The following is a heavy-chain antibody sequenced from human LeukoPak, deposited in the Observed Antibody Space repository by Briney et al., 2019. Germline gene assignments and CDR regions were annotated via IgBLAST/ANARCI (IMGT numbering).Heavy chain of an antibody. CDR1: GFTFSYYG. Sequence: PGKSLRLSCAASGFTFSYYGIHWVRQAPGKGLEWVALISYDGSNIYYADSVKGRFTISRDNSKNTLYLQMNSLRPEDTAVYYCAKQKSSGYYEPFDHWGQGTLVTVSS. CDR2: ISYDGSNI. J-gene: IGHJ4*02. CDR3: AKQKSSGYYEPFDH. D-gene: IGHD6-19*01. V-gene: IGHV3-30*18.